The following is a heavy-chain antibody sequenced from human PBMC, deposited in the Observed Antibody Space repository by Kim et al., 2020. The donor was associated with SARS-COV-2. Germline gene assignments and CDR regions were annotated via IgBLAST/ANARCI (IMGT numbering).Heavy chain of an antibody. Sequence: DSVKGLFPIARENAKNTLYLQMNSLRAEDTAVYYCAKDYGSGPLYDAFDIWGQGTMVTVSS. D-gene: IGHD3-10*01. CDR3: AKDYGSGPLYDAFDI. J-gene: IGHJ3*02. V-gene: IGHV3-30*02.